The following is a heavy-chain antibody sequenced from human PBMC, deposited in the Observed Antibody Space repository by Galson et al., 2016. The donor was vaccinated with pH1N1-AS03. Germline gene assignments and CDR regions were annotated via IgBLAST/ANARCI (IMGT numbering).Heavy chain of an antibody. J-gene: IGHJ4*02. CDR3: GRHMGGSWYGSPDY. D-gene: IGHD6-13*01. CDR2: INSDGSRT. CDR1: GFTFSSFW. V-gene: IGHV3-74*01. Sequence: SLRLSCAASGFTFSSFWMHWVRQVPGKGLVWVSHINSDGSRTTYADSVKGRFTISRDNAKNTLYLQMSGLTAEDTAIYYCGRHMGGSWYGSPDYWGQGALVTVSS.